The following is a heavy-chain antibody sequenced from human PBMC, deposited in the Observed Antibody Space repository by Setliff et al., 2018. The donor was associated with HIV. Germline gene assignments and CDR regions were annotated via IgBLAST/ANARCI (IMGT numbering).Heavy chain of an antibody. Sequence: SETLSLTCAVHGGTFSGFYWSWIRQPPGKGLEWIGEINDDGSSNYNPSLKSRVTISVDTSKNQFSLKLSSVTAADTAVYYCARDLEYYYGSGSYGVFDYWGQGTLVTVSS. CDR2: INDDGSS. V-gene: IGHV4-34*01. CDR3: ARDLEYYYGSGSYGVFDY. D-gene: IGHD3-10*01. J-gene: IGHJ4*02. CDR1: GGTFSGFY.